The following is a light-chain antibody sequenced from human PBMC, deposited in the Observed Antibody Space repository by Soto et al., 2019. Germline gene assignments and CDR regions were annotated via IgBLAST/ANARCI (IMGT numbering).Light chain of an antibody. CDR3: QQYGSSLFT. Sequence: EIVLTQSPGTLSLSPGERATLSCRASQSVSSSYLAGYQQKPDQAPRLLIYGASSRATGIPDRFSGSGSGTDFTLTISRLEPEDFAVYYCQQYGSSLFTFGPGTKVDIK. V-gene: IGKV3-20*01. J-gene: IGKJ3*01. CDR1: QSVSSSY. CDR2: GAS.